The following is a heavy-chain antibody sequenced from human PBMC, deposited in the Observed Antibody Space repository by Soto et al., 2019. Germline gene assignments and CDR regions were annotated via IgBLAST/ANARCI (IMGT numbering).Heavy chain of an antibody. D-gene: IGHD3-16*01. Sequence: EVQLVESGGGLVQPGGSVRLSCAASGFTFSNYWMHWVRQTPGKGLVWVSRVGADGGGATYADSVKGRFTISRDNAKNTLYLQMDSLRVDDTAMYHCARDGLMHGPDRDQWGQRILVTVSS. CDR2: VGADGGGA. CDR3: ARDGLMHGPDRDQ. CDR1: GFTFSNYW. V-gene: IGHV3-74*01. J-gene: IGHJ4*02.